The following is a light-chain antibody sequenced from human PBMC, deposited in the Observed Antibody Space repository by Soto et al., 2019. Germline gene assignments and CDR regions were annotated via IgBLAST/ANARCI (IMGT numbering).Light chain of an antibody. CDR2: AAS. J-gene: IGKJ3*01. CDR3: QQSFSIPFT. Sequence: DIQMTQSPSSLSASIGGRVTITCRASQTINTYLNWYQQKPGKAPNLLIYAASSLQTGVPSRFSGSGSGTDFTLTISSLQPEDFAAYYCQQSFSIPFTFGPGTKVDIK. V-gene: IGKV1-39*01. CDR1: QTINTY.